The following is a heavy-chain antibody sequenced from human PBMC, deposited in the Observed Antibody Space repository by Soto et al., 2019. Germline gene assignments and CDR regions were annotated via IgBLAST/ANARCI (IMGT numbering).Heavy chain of an antibody. V-gene: IGHV3-48*04. Sequence: PGGSLRLSCAASGLTISNNYMNWVRLAPGKGLEWVSYISSSSSTIYYADSVKGRFTISRDNAKNLLYLQMSSLTVEDTAVYYCVKGRNWASGSDYRGQGTLVTVSS. CDR2: ISSSSSTI. J-gene: IGHJ4*02. CDR1: GLTISNNY. CDR3: VKGRNWASGSDY. D-gene: IGHD7-27*01.